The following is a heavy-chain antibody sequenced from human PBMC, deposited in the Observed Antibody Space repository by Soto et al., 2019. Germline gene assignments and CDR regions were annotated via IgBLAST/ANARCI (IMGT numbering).Heavy chain of an antibody. V-gene: IGHV3-30*18. J-gene: IGHJ4*02. CDR2: ISYDGSNK. CDR1: GFTFSSYG. Sequence: GGSLRLSCAASGFTFSSYGMHWVRQAPGKGLEWVAVISYDGSNKYYADSVKGRFTISRDNSKNTLYLQMNSLRAEDTAVYYCAKPRAPEFSSSGWYDLDYWGQGTLVTVSS. CDR3: AKPRAPEFSSSGWYDLDY. D-gene: IGHD6-19*01.